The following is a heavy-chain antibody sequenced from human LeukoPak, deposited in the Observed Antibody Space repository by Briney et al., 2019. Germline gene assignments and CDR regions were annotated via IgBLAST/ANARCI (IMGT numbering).Heavy chain of an antibody. D-gene: IGHD1-26*01. CDR2: IYSGGST. Sequence: GGSLRLSCAASGFTVSSNYMSWVRQAPGKGLEWVSVIYSGGSTYYADSVKGRFTISRDNSKNTLYLQMNSLRAEDTAVYYCAREVGAGPTTPHFDYWGQGTLVTVSS. J-gene: IGHJ4*02. CDR3: AREVGAGPTTPHFDY. V-gene: IGHV3-53*01. CDR1: GFTVSSNY.